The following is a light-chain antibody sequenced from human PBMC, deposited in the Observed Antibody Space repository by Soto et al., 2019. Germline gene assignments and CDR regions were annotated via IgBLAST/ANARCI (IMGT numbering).Light chain of an antibody. CDR1: SSDVGGYNY. CDR3: SSYTSSSTLYV. CDR2: DVS. V-gene: IGLV2-14*01. Sequence: QAVVTQTASVSGSPGQSITITCTGTSSDVGGYNYVSWYQQHPGKAPKLMIYDVSNRPSGVSNRFSGSKSGNTASLTISGLQAVDEADYYCSSYTSSSTLYVFGTGTKLTVL. J-gene: IGLJ1*01.